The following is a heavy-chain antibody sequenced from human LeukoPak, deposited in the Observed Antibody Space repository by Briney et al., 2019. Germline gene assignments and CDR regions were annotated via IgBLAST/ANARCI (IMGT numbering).Heavy chain of an antibody. CDR2: MNPNSGNT. CDR1: GYTFTSYD. CDR3: ARSNRGYNWFDP. J-gene: IGHJ5*02. V-gene: IGHV1-8*03. D-gene: IGHD2/OR15-2a*01. Sequence: ASVKVSCKASGYTFTSYDINWVRQATGQGLEWMGWMNPNSGNTGYAQKFQGRVTITRNTSISTAYMELSSLRSEDTAVYYCARSNRGYNWFDPWGQGTLVTVSS.